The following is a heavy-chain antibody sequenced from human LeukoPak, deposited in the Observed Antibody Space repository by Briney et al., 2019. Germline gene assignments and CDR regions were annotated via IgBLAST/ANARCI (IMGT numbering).Heavy chain of an antibody. CDR2: IIPILGIA. Sequence: GASVKVSCKASGGTFSSYAISWVRQAPGQGLEWMGRIIPILGIANYAQKFQGRVTITADKSTSTAYMELSSLRSEDTAVYYCARDYGGNSAPDYWGQGTLVTVSS. CDR3: ARDYGGNSAPDY. D-gene: IGHD4-17*01. J-gene: IGHJ4*02. CDR1: GGTFSSYA. V-gene: IGHV1-69*04.